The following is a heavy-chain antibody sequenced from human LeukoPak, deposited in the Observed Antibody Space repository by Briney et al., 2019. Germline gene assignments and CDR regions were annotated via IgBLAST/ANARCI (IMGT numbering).Heavy chain of an antibody. Sequence: GESLKISCKGSGYNLTSYWIGWVRQMPGEGLDWMGIIYPADSDTTYSPSFQGQVTISADKPISTAYLQWSSLKASDTAMYYCVGSSGYSDYYLHHWGQGTLVTVSS. CDR1: GYNLTSYW. J-gene: IGHJ4*02. CDR3: VGSSGYSDYYLHH. CDR2: IYPADSDT. V-gene: IGHV5-51*04. D-gene: IGHD3-22*01.